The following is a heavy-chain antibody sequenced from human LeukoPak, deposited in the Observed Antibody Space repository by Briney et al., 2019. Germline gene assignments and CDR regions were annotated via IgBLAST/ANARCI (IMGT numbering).Heavy chain of an antibody. Sequence: GGSLRLSCAASGFTFDDYTMHWVRQAPGKGLEWVSLISWDGGSTYYADSVKGRFTISRDNSKNSLYLQMNSLRTEDTALYYCAKDYYYDSSGYLGYWGQGTLVTVSS. CDR3: AKDYYYDSSGYLGY. V-gene: IGHV3-43*01. CDR1: GFTFDDYT. CDR2: ISWDGGST. J-gene: IGHJ4*02. D-gene: IGHD3-22*01.